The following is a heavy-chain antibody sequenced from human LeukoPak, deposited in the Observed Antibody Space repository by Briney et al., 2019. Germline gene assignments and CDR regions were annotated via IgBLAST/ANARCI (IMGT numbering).Heavy chain of an antibody. CDR1: GFTFSSYS. CDR2: ISSSSSYI. CDR3: ARDWDEYQLLIFDY. D-gene: IGHD2-2*01. Sequence: GGSLRLSCAASGFTFSSYSMNWVRQAPGKGLEWVSSISSSSSYIYYADSVKGRFTISRDNAKNSLYLQMNSLRAEDTAVYHCARDWDEYQLLIFDYWGQGTLVTVSS. V-gene: IGHV3-21*01. J-gene: IGHJ4*02.